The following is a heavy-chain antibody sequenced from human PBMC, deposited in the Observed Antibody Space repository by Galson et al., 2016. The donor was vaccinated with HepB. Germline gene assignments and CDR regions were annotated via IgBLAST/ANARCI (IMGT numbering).Heavy chain of an antibody. CDR2: INPYTGHT. CDR3: SRGSVYCGDDCFSERFDP. V-gene: IGHV1-18*04. D-gene: IGHD2-21*02. J-gene: IGHJ5*02. Sequence: SVKVSCKVSGYTFINYAISWVRQAPGQGLEWMGWINPYTGHTKYAHKLQGRVTLTPDTSTATAYMELGSLTSDDTAVYLCSRGSVYCGDDCFSERFDPWGRGTLVTVSS. CDR1: GYTFINYA.